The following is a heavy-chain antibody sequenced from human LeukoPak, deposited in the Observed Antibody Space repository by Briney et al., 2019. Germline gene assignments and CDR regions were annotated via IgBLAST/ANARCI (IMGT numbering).Heavy chain of an antibody. CDR3: ARGKVGDTPFYYMDV. CDR2: ITHSGSS. D-gene: IGHD1-26*01. Sequence: SETLSLTCAVYVDSFSGYYWSWIRQPPGGGLEWVGGITHSGSSNYNPALNSRVTMSVDTSKNQFSLKLSSVTAADTAVYYCARGKVGDTPFYYMDVWGKGTKVTVSS. V-gene: IGHV4-34*01. CDR1: VDSFSGYY. J-gene: IGHJ6*03.